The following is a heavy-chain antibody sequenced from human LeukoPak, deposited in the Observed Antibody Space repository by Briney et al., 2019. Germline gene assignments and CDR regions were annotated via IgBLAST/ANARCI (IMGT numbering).Heavy chain of an antibody. Sequence: GGSLRLSCAASGFTFSSYSMNWVRQAPGKGLEWVSRINIDGSDTSYADSVKGRFTISRDNAKNTLYLQMNSLRAEDTAVYYCARSLLWFGDYYGMDVWGQGTTVTVSS. D-gene: IGHD3-10*01. J-gene: IGHJ6*02. CDR3: ARSLLWFGDYYGMDV. CDR2: INIDGSDT. V-gene: IGHV3-74*01. CDR1: GFTFSSYS.